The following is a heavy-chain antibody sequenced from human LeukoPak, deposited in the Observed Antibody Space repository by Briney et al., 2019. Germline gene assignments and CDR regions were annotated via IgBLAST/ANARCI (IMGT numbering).Heavy chain of an antibody. J-gene: IGHJ4*02. CDR2: ISCSDSTI. Sequence: GGSLTLTCADSGFTFAGYEMNWVRQAPGKGLEWVSYISCSDSTIYYANSLRGRITISRDNDKNSLNLQMNSLKAEDTAVNYCARDVEIVVFITTPGPYYFDYWGRGTLVTVSS. CDR3: ARDVEIVVFITTPGPYYFDY. CDR1: GFTFAGYE. V-gene: IGHV3-48*03. D-gene: IGHD3-22*01.